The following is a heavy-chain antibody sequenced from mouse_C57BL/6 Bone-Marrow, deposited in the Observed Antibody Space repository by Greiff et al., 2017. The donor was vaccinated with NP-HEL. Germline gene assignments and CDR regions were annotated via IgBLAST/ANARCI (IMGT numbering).Heavy chain of an antibody. CDR3: TTVTYTFDY. D-gene: IGHD5-1*01. CDR1: GFNIKDDY. CDR2: IDPENGDT. V-gene: IGHV14-4*01. Sequence: VHVKQSGAELVRPGASVKLSCTASGFNIKDDYMHWVKQRPEQGLEWIGWIDPENGDTEYASKFQGKATITADTSSNTAYLQLSSLTSEDTAVYYCTTVTYTFDYWGQGTTLTVSS. J-gene: IGHJ2*01.